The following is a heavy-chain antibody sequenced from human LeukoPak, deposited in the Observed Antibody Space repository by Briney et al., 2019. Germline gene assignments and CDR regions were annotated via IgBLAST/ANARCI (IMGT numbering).Heavy chain of an antibody. CDR2: IYYSGST. Sequence: SETLSLTCAVSGGSISSGGYYWGWIRQPPGKGLEWIGSIYYSGSTYYNPSLKSRVTISVDTSKNQFSLRLSSVTAADTAVYYCARVSGHFYFYYYMDVWGKGTTVTISS. V-gene: IGHV4-39*01. CDR1: GGSISSGGYY. CDR3: ARVSGHFYFYYYMDV. J-gene: IGHJ6*03.